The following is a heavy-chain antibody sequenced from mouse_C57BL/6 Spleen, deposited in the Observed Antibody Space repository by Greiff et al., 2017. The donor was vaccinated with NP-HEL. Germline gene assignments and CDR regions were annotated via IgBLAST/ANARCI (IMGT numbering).Heavy chain of an antibody. V-gene: IGHV1-82*01. D-gene: IGHD2-2*01. CDR1: GYAFSSSW. J-gene: IGHJ4*01. CDR2: IYPGDGDT. CDR3: ARSSTMVTTNYYAMDY. Sequence: QVQLQQSGPELVKPGASVKISCKASGYAFSSSWMNWVKQRPGKGLEWIGRIYPGDGDTNYNGKFKGKARLTADKSSSTAYIQLSRLTSEDSAVYFFARSSTMVTTNYYAMDYWGQGTSVTVSS.